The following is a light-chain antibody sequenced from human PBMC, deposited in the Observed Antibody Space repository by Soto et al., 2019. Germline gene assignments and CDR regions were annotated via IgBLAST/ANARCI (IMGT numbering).Light chain of an antibody. Sequence: EIVLTQSPGTLSLSPGERATLSCRASQSMSSNYVAWYQQKPGQAPRLLIYDASTRATGIPNRYSGSGSGTDFTLTISRLEPEDFAVFYCQQYGDSPTFGQGTKVEIK. CDR2: DAS. V-gene: IGKV3-20*01. J-gene: IGKJ1*01. CDR1: QSMSSNY. CDR3: QQYGDSPT.